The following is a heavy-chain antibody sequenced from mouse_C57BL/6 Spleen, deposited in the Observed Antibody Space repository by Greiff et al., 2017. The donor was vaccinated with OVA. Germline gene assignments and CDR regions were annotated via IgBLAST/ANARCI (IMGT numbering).Heavy chain of an antibody. CDR3: ASPGSTMGRWFAY. Sequence: QVQLKQPGAELVKPGASVKLSCKASGYTFTSYWMHWVKQRPGRGLEWIGRIDPNSGGTKYNEKFKSKATLTVDKPSSTAYMQLSSLTSEDSAVYYCASPGSTMGRWFAYWGQGTLVTVSA. V-gene: IGHV1-72*01. CDR2: IDPNSGGT. J-gene: IGHJ3*01. CDR1: GYTFTSYW. D-gene: IGHD2-1*01.